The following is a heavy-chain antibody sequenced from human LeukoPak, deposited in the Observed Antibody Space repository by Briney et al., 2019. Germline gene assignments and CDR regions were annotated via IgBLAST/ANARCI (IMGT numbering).Heavy chain of an antibody. J-gene: IGHJ4*02. V-gene: IGHV3-7*01. CDR1: GFSFSSYW. CDR2: IKYDGTHK. Sequence: GGSLRLSCVASGFSFSSYWMAWVRQAPGKGLEWVANIKYDGTHKFYADSVKGRFTISRDNAKNSLFLEMNGLRADDTAVYFCASSHDSSGNDWGQGTLVTVSS. CDR3: ASSHDSSGND. D-gene: IGHD3-22*01.